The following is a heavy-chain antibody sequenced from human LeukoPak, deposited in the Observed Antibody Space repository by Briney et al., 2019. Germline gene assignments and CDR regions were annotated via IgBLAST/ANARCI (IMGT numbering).Heavy chain of an antibody. CDR3: ARGRLAARHYFDY. D-gene: IGHD6-6*01. CDR2: INHRGST. J-gene: IGHJ4*02. V-gene: IGHV4-34*01. Sequence: GEINHRGSTNYTPSLKSRVTISVDTSKTQFSLKLSSVTAADTAVYYCARGRLAARHYFDYWGQGTLVTVSS.